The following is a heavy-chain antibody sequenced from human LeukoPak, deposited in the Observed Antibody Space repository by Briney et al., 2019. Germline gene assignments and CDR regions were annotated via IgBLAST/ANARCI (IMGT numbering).Heavy chain of an antibody. Sequence: SETLSLTCTVSGGSISSYYWSWIRQPPGKGLEWIGYIYYSGSTNYNPSLKSRVTISVDTSKNQFSLKLTSVTAADTAVYYCARPGLRMIVATRVGLQWTDGALYGMDVWGQGTTVTVSS. J-gene: IGHJ6*02. CDR1: GGSISSYY. D-gene: IGHD5-12*01. CDR3: ARPGLRMIVATRVGLQWTDGALYGMDV. CDR2: IYYSGST. V-gene: IGHV4-59*08.